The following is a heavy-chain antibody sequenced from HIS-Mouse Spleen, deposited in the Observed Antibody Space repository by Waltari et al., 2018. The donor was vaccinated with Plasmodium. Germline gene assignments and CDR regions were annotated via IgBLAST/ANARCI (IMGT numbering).Heavy chain of an antibody. CDR2: INHSGST. V-gene: IGHV4-34*01. D-gene: IGHD3-10*01. CDR1: GGSFSGYN. Sequence: QLQLQQWGAGLVKPSTTLSLPVAVCGGSFSGYNWSWIRQPPGKGLEWIGEINHSGSTNYNPSLKSRVTISVDTSKNQFSLKLSSVTAADTAVYYCASSGSGSYYYWGQGTLVTVSS. J-gene: IGHJ4*02. CDR3: ASSGSGSYYY.